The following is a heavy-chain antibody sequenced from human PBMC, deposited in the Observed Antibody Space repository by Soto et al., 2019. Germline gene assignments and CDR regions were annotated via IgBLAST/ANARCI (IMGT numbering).Heavy chain of an antibody. V-gene: IGHV3-64*01. J-gene: IGHJ6*03. Sequence: EVQLAESGGGLAQPGGSLRLSCAASGFTLSGYAMDWVRQAPGKGLEYVSGISSNGVGTYYAKSVQGRFTISRDNSKNTVYLQMGSLRPEDEAVYYCARRARPDFYYMDVWGKGTTVTVSS. CDR3: ARRARPDFYYMDV. D-gene: IGHD6-6*01. CDR2: ISSNGVGT. CDR1: GFTLSGYA.